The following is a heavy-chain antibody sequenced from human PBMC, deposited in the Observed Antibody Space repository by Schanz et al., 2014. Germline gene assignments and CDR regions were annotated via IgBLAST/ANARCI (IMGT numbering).Heavy chain of an antibody. V-gene: IGHV3-11*05. Sequence: QVQLVESGGTLVKPGGSLRLSCVVSGFTFSDYYMSWIRQAPGKGLEWVSYISSSSIYTNYADSVKGRFTISGDNSKNTLFLQMNSLRVEDTAIYYCAKIWKAHHLTGRPGWSDGMDAWGQGTTV. D-gene: IGHD3-3*01. J-gene: IGHJ6*02. CDR3: AKIWKAHHLTGRPGWSDGMDA. CDR1: GFTFSDYY. CDR2: ISSSSIYT.